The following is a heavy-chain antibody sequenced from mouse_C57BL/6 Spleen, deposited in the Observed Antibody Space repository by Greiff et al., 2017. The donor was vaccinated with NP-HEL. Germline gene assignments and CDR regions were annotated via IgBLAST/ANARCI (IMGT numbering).Heavy chain of an antibody. Sequence: EVQRVESGGGLVQPGGSLSLSCAASGFTFTDYYMSWVRQPPGKALEWLGFIRNKANGYTTEYSASVKGRFTISRDNSQSILYLQMNALRAEDSATYYCARYGNPGFAYWGQGTLVTVSA. J-gene: IGHJ3*01. V-gene: IGHV7-3*01. CDR2: IRNKANGYTT. CDR1: GFTFTDYY. D-gene: IGHD2-1*01. CDR3: ARYGNPGFAY.